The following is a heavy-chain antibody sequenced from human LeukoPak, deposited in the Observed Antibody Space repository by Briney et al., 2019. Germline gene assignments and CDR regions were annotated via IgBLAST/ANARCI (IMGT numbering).Heavy chain of an antibody. V-gene: IGHV4-38-2*02. CDR2: IYHSGSA. J-gene: IGHJ6*03. CDR3: ARVGYYPDYYMDV. Sequence: SETLSLTCTVSHYSISSGYYWGWIRQPPGKGLEWIGTIYHSGSAYSDPSLKSRVTMSVDTSKNQFSLNLSSVTAADTAVYYCARVGYYPDYYMDVWGNGTTVTVSS. CDR1: HYSISSGYY. D-gene: IGHD3-10*01.